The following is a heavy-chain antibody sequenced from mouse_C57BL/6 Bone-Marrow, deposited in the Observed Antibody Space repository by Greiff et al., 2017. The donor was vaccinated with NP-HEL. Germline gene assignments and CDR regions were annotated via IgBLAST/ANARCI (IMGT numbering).Heavy chain of an antibody. CDR2: IDPETGDT. J-gene: IGHJ4*01. Sequence: EVKLMESGAELVRPGASVKLSCTVSGFNIKDDYMHWVKQRPEQGLAWIGWIDPETGDTEYASKFQGKATITADTSSNTAYLQLSSLTSEDTAVYYCTTGGSSPYAMDYWGQGTSVTVSS. V-gene: IGHV14-4*01. D-gene: IGHD1-1*01. CDR1: GFNIKDDY. CDR3: TTGGSSPYAMDY.